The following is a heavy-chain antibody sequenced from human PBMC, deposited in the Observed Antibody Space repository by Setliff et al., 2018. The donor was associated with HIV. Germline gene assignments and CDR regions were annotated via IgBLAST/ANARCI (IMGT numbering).Heavy chain of an antibody. J-gene: IGHJ3*01. Sequence: ASVKVSCKASGYTFTAYYIHWVRQAPGHGLQLMGRIEPSSGGTNYIQKFQGRVTITRDTSTYTVYMELTGLTSDDTAVYYCARQDHSSVNSGSLYAFDVWGQGTMVTVSS. V-gene: IGHV1-2*06. D-gene: IGHD3-22*01. CDR2: IEPSSGGT. CDR1: GYTFTAYY. CDR3: ARQDHSSVNSGSLYAFDV.